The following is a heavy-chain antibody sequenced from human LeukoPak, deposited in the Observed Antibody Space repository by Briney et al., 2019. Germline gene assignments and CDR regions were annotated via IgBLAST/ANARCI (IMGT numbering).Heavy chain of an antibody. CDR3: ARELDSSGGYYGMDV. V-gene: IGHV3-48*03. D-gene: IGHD6-19*01. Sequence: PGGSLRLSCAASGFTFSSYEMNWVRQAPGKGLEWVSYISSSGSTIYYADSVKGRFTISRDNAKNSLYLQMNSLRAEDTAVYYCARELDSSGGYYGMDVWGKGTTVTVSS. CDR2: ISSSGSTI. CDR1: GFTFSSYE. J-gene: IGHJ6*04.